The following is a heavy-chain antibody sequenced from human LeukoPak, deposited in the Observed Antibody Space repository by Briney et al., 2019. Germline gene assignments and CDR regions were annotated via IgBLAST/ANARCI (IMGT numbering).Heavy chain of an antibody. Sequence: SETLSLTCTVSGGSISSSSYYWGWIRQPPGKGLEWIGSIYYSGSTYYNPSLKSRVTISVDTSKNQFSLKLSSVTAADTAVYYCARAAPLYCSGGSCYLDWGQGTLVTVSS. V-gene: IGHV4-39*07. D-gene: IGHD2-15*01. CDR3: ARAAPLYCSGGSCYLD. CDR1: GGSISSSSYY. CDR2: IYYSGST. J-gene: IGHJ4*02.